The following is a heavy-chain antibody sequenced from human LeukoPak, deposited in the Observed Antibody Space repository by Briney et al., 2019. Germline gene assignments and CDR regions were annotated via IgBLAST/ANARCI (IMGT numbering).Heavy chain of an antibody. Sequence: SQTLSLTCTVSGGSISSGGYYWSWIRQPAGKGLEWIGRIYTSGSTNYNPSLKSRVTMSVDTSKYQFSLKLSSVTAADTAVYYCARVSSWLDFDYWGQGTLVTVSS. CDR1: GGSISSGGYY. J-gene: IGHJ4*02. CDR2: IYTSGST. D-gene: IGHD6-13*01. CDR3: ARVSSWLDFDY. V-gene: IGHV4-61*02.